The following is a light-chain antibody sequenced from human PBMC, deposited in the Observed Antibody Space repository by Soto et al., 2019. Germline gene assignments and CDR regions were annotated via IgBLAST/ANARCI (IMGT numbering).Light chain of an antibody. CDR3: QQYGSSPRT. CDR1: QSVSSSY. Sequence: EIVWTQSPGTLSLSPGERATLSYRASQSVSSSYLAWYQQKPGQAPRLLIYGASSRATGIPDRFSGSGSGTDFTLTISRLEPEDFAVYYCQQYGSSPRTFGQGTKVDIK. J-gene: IGKJ1*01. V-gene: IGKV3-20*01. CDR2: GAS.